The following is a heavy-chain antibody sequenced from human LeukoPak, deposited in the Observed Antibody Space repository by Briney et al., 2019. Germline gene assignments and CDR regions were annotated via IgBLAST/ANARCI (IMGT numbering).Heavy chain of an antibody. Sequence: GGSLRLSCAASGFTFSDYYMSWVRQAPGKGLEWVGFIRSKAYGGTTEYAASVKGRFTISRDDSKSIAYLQMNSLKTEDTGVYYCTRDRGSYHLDYWGQGTLVTVSS. CDR2: IRSKAYGGTT. D-gene: IGHD1-26*01. CDR1: GFTFSDYY. V-gene: IGHV3-49*04. J-gene: IGHJ4*02. CDR3: TRDRGSYHLDY.